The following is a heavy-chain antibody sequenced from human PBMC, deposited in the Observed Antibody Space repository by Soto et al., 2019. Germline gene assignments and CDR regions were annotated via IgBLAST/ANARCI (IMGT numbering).Heavy chain of an antibody. CDR2: IIPILGIA. Sequence: QVQLVQSGAEVKKPGSSVKVSCKASGGTFSSYTISWVRQAPGQGLEWMGRIIPILGIANYAQKFQGRVTSTADKSTSTADMEPSSLSSEDTAVYYCLNIPHYGGQGTLVTVSS. V-gene: IGHV1-69*02. J-gene: IGHJ4*02. CDR1: GGTFSSYT. CDR3: LNIPHY.